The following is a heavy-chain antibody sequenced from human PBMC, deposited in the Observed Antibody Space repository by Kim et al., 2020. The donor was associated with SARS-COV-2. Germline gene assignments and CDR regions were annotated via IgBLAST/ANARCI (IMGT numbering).Heavy chain of an antibody. J-gene: IGHJ5*02. CDR3: ARMNFGSNWFDP. Sequence: SETLSLTCAVSGYSLTNNYWWAWIRQPPGKGLEWIGYIYYSGSTHHNPSLKSRVSMSVDTSKNQFSLQLSSVTAADTALDYCARMNFGSNWFDPWGQGTLVTVSS. CDR1: GYSLTNNYW. D-gene: IGHD3-3*01. V-gene: IGHV4-28*01. CDR2: IYYSGST.